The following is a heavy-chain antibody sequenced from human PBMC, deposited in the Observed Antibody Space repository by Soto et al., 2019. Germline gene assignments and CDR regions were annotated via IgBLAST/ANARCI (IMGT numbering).Heavy chain of an antibody. CDR1: GGSFISYA. Sequence: SVKVSYKASGGSFISYAIIWVRQAPGQGLEWMGGIIPIFGTANYAQKFQGRVTITADESTSTAYMELSSLRSEDTAVYYCEREAVVGKRPFDYWGQGALVTVSS. V-gene: IGHV1-69*13. D-gene: IGHD2-15*01. J-gene: IGHJ4*02. CDR3: EREAVVGKRPFDY. CDR2: IIPIFGTA.